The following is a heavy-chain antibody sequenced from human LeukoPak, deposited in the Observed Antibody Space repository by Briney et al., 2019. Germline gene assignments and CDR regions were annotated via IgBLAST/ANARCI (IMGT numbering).Heavy chain of an antibody. J-gene: IGHJ6*03. V-gene: IGHV1-18*01. Sequence: EASVKVSCKASGYTFTASGLCWVRQAPGQGLEWMGWINPYNDITDYAQTFKGRVTMTTDTSTSTAYMELRSLRSDDTAVYYCARLFGELLLPSDHFYYMDVWGKGTAVTVSS. D-gene: IGHD3-10*02. CDR1: GYTFTASG. CDR3: ARLFGELLLPSDHFYYMDV. CDR2: INPYNDIT.